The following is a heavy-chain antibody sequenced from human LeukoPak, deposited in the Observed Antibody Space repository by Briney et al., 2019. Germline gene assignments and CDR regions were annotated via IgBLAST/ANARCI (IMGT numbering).Heavy chain of an antibody. V-gene: IGHV4-61*08. J-gene: IGHJ3*02. Sequence: SETLSLTCTVSGGSISSGGYYWSWIRQHPGKGLEWIGYIYYSGSTNYNPSLKSRVTISVGTSKNQFSLKLSSVTAADRAVYYCARRTGWMDAFDIWGQGTMVTVSS. CDR1: GGSISSGGYY. D-gene: IGHD5-12*01. CDR2: IYYSGST. CDR3: ARRTGWMDAFDI.